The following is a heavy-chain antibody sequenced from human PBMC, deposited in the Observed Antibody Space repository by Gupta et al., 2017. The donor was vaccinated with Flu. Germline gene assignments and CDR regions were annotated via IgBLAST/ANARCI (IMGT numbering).Heavy chain of an antibody. CDR1: GGTFRSYA. CDR2: SPAIFGTT. J-gene: IGHJ4*02. CDR3: AGGGTYYVSYFDY. D-gene: IGHD1-26*01. Sequence: QVQLVQSGAEMKKPGSSVKVSCQASGGTFRSYAISWVRQAPGQGVEWMGGSPAIFGTTNYAQKVQGRVTITADESTGTAYMELSSLTSEDTAVYYCAGGGTYYVSYFDYWGQGTLVTVSS. V-gene: IGHV1-69*01.